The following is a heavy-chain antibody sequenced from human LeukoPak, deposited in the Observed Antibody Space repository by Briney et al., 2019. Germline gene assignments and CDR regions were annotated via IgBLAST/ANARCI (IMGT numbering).Heavy chain of an antibody. CDR3: ARDRISTPYWELDN. D-gene: IGHD2-8*02. CDR2: VTPNSNGP. Sequence: ASVKVSCKASGYTFTDYYIHWVRQAPGQTLEWMGWVTPNSNGPNYAQSFQDRVTMTRDTSITTAYMELSSLTTDDTAVYYCARDRISTPYWELDNWGQGTLVIVSS. V-gene: IGHV1-2*02. J-gene: IGHJ4*02. CDR1: GYTFTDYY.